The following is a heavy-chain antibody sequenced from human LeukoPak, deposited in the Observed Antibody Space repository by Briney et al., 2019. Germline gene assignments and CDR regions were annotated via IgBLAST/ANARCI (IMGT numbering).Heavy chain of an antibody. V-gene: IGHV1-69*05. J-gene: IGHJ5*02. Sequence: SVKVSCKASRGTFSSYAISWVRQAPGQGLEWMGGIIPIFGTANYAQKFQGRVTITTDESTSTAYMELSSLRSEDTAVYYCARDKGGYPSWFDPWGQGTLVTVSS. D-gene: IGHD3-22*01. CDR3: ARDKGGYPSWFDP. CDR2: IIPIFGTA. CDR1: RGTFSSYA.